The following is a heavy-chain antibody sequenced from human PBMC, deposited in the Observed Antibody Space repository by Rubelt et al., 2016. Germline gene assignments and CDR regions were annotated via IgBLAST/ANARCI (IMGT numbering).Heavy chain of an antibody. Sequence: QVQLQESGPGLVKPSETLSLTCTVSGYSISSGYYWGWIRQPPGKGLQWIGSLFSGSTYYNPSLKSRVTISIDTSKNQFSLRVGSVTAADTAVYCCARVERAGLLWDVWGQGTAVTVSS. D-gene: IGHD3-10*01. CDR1: GYSISSGYY. CDR2: LFSGST. J-gene: IGHJ6*02. V-gene: IGHV4-38-2*02. CDR3: ARVERAGLLWDV.